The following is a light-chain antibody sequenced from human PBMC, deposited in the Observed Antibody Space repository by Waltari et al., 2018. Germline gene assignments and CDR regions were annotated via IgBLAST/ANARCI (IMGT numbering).Light chain of an antibody. V-gene: IGKV1-5*01. Sequence: DIQMTQSPSSLSASVGDSVTITCRASQSISTWLAWYQQKPGKVPKLLIFDASNLESGVPSRFSGSGSGTEFTLTISSLQPDDFAIYYCQQYHSFSLTFGGGTKVAIK. J-gene: IGKJ4*01. CDR1: QSISTW. CDR2: DAS. CDR3: QQYHSFSLT.